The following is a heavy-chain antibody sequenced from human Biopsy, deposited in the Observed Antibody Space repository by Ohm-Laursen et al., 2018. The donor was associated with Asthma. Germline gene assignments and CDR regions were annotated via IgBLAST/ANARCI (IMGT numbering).Heavy chain of an antibody. D-gene: IGHD2-2*01. J-gene: IGHJ3*02. Sequence: ASVKVSCKASGYTFTSYGISWVRQAPGQGLEWMGWISAYNGNTNYAQELQGRVTMTTDTSTSTAYMELRSLRSDDTAVYYCARGSGSSLSYPDAFDIWGQGTMVTVSS. CDR2: ISAYNGNT. CDR1: GYTFTSYG. V-gene: IGHV1-18*04. CDR3: ARGSGSSLSYPDAFDI.